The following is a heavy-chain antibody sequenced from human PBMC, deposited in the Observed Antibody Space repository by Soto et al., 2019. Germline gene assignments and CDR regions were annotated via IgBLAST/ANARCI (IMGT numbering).Heavy chain of an antibody. CDR3: GSNKDRQPLSGNYYFILDV. Sequence: QVQLMQSGAEVKKPGSSVKVSCKASGGTFSTSAISWVRQAPGEGLEWVGGIMPVFATPDYAQKFQGRVTISAEGSPHTAYLELTSPTTADTALYFLGSNKDRQPLSGNYYFILDVWGQGTAITVSS. CDR1: GGTFSTSA. J-gene: IGHJ6*02. D-gene: IGHD3-16*01. V-gene: IGHV1-69*12. CDR2: IMPVFATP.